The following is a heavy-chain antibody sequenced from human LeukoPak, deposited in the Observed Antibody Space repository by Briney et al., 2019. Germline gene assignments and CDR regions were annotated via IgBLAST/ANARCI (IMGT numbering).Heavy chain of an antibody. D-gene: IGHD6-19*01. J-gene: IGHJ1*01. CDR1: GFTVTTNY. Sequence: GGSLRLSCAASGFTVTTNYMSWVRQAPGKGLEWVSVIYTDYSSYYAESVKGRFTISRDNSKNTLYLQMHSLRAEDTAVYYCAKAGTSVAGYPEYFQHWGQGTLVTVSS. V-gene: IGHV3-53*01. CDR3: AKAGTSVAGYPEYFQH. CDR2: IYTDYSS.